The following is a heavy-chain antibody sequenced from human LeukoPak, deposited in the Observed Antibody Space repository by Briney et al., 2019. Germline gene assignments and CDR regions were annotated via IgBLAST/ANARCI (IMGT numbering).Heavy chain of an antibody. CDR2: VSASGGTT. Sequence: GRSLRLSCAASGFTFITDAMSWVRQAPGKGLEWGSGVSASGGTTYYADSVKGRFTISRDNSKNTLYLQMNSLRGEDTAVYYCAKDKAPGSWHTPSDYWGQGTLVTVSS. CDR1: GFTFITDA. D-gene: IGHD6-13*01. J-gene: IGHJ4*02. CDR3: AKDKAPGSWHTPSDY. V-gene: IGHV3-23*01.